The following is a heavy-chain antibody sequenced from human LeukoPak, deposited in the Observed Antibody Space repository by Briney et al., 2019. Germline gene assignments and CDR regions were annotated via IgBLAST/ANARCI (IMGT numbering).Heavy chain of an antibody. D-gene: IGHD5-12*01. CDR3: ARVLGVGYSGYTPSIRWFDP. Sequence: ASVKVSCKASGYTFTSYDINWVRQATGQGLEWMGWMNPNSGNTGYAQKFQGRVTMTRNTSISTAYMELSSLRSEHTAVYYCARVLGVGYSGYTPSIRWFDPWGQGTLVTVSS. J-gene: IGHJ5*02. CDR1: GYTFTSYD. CDR2: MNPNSGNT. V-gene: IGHV1-8*01.